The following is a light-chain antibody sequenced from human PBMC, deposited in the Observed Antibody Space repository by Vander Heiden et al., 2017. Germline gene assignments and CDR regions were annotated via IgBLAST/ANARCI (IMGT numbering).Light chain of an antibody. J-gene: IGKJ2*01. CDR2: AAS. CDR3: QQSFSTTYT. CDR1: QNNNNY. Sequence: DIHITQSLSSLSASVGDRVPLPRRASQNNNNYLDWYQQKPGKAPKLLIYAASSLQSGVPSRFSGSGSGTDFTLTISSLQPEDFATYYCQQSFSTTYTFGQGTKLEIK. V-gene: IGKV1-39*01.